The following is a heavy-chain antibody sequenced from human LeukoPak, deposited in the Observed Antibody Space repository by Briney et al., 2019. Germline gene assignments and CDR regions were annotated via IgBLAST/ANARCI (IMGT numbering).Heavy chain of an antibody. J-gene: IGHJ6*02. Sequence: PGGSLRLSCAASGFGFSTSWMSWVRQAPGKGLEWVANIKQDGSEKYYVGSVKGRFTISRDNAKNSVYLQMNSLRDEDTAVYYCTSLSNSYGMDVWGQGTTATVSS. CDR2: IKQDGSEK. D-gene: IGHD2/OR15-2a*01. CDR1: GFGFSTSW. V-gene: IGHV3-7*01. CDR3: TSLSNSYGMDV.